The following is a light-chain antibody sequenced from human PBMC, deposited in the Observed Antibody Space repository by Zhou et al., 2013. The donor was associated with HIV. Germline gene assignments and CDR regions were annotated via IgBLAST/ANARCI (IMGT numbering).Light chain of an antibody. CDR3: QQSYTTFTWT. V-gene: IGKV1-39*01. Sequence: DIQMTQSPSSLSASVGDRVTITCRASQSISRNLNWYQQKPGKAPNLLIYGASSLQSGVPSRFSGSGSGTHFTLTISSLQPDDFAIYYCQQSYTTFTWTFGQGTKVDIK. J-gene: IGKJ1*01. CDR2: GAS. CDR1: QSISRN.